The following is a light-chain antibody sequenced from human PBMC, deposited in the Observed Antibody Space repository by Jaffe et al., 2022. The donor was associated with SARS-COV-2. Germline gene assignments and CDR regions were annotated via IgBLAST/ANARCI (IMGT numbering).Light chain of an antibody. CDR1: QGITNY. V-gene: IGKV1-8*01. J-gene: IGKJ3*01. CDR3: QQYYSYPFT. CDR2: AAS. Sequence: AIRMTQSPSSFSASTGDKVTITCRASQGITNYLAWYQQKPGKAPKLLIYAASTLQSGVPSRFSGSGSGTDFTLTISCLQSEDFATYYCQQYYSYPFTFGPGTKVDIK.